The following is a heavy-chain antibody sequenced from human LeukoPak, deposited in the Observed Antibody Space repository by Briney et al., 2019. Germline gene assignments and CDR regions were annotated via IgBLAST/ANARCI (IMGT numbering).Heavy chain of an antibody. CDR3: ARTVSSEEYNWFDP. D-gene: IGHD3-22*01. CDR1: GYTFTNYG. Sequence: ASVKVSCKASGYTFTNYGISWVRQAPGQGLEWMGWISAYNGNTNYAQKLQGRVTMTTDTSTSTAYMELRSLRSDDTAVYYCARTVSSEEYNWFDPWGQGTLVTVSS. V-gene: IGHV1-18*01. CDR2: ISAYNGNT. J-gene: IGHJ5*02.